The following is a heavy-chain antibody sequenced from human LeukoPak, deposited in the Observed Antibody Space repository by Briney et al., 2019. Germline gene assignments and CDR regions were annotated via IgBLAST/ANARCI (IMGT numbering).Heavy chain of an antibody. Sequence: GGSLRLSGAASGFTFSNYNMNWVRQAPGKGLEWVSSISSSSNYIYYADSVKGRFTISRDNARNSLYLQMNSLRAEDTAMYYCAAHRDDFLTGYFDYWGQGTLVTVSS. CDR2: ISSSSNYI. D-gene: IGHD3-9*01. CDR1: GFTFSNYN. J-gene: IGHJ4*02. CDR3: AAHRDDFLTGYFDY. V-gene: IGHV3-21*01.